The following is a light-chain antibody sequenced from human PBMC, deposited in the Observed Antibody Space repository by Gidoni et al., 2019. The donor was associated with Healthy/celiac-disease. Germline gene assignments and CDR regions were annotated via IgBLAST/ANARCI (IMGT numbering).Light chain of an antibody. CDR1: QSLISY. Sequence: SSLSASVGDRVTITCRASQSLISYLTWYQQKPGKAPKLLIYAASSFQSGVPSRFIGSGSGTDFTLTISSLQPEDFATYYCQQSYSTPPWTFGQGTKVEIK. J-gene: IGKJ1*01. CDR3: QQSYSTPPWT. CDR2: AAS. V-gene: IGKV1-39*01.